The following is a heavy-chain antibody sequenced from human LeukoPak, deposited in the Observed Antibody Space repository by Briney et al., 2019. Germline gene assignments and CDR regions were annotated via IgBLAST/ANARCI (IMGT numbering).Heavy chain of an antibody. J-gene: IGHJ4*02. Sequence: SETLSLTCTVSGGSISSGSYYWSWIRQPAGKGLEWIGRIYTSGSTNYNPSLKSRVTISVDTSKNQFSLKLSSVTAADTAVYYCARTGIAVAGTDFDYWGQGTLVTVSS. CDR3: ARTGIAVAGTDFDY. CDR1: GGSISSGSYY. V-gene: IGHV4-61*02. D-gene: IGHD6-19*01. CDR2: IYTSGST.